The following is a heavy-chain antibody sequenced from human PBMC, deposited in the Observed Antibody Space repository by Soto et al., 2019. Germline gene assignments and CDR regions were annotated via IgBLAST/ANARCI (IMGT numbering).Heavy chain of an antibody. Sequence: GESLKISCQGSGYRFTSSWIGWVRQMPGKGLEWLGNVYPSDSDVRYSPSFQGQVTISADKSISTAYLQWSSLKASDTAMYYCARQKYSYGSYYYYGMDVWGQGTTVTVSS. V-gene: IGHV5-51*01. D-gene: IGHD5-18*01. CDR1: GYRFTSSW. CDR2: VYPSDSDV. J-gene: IGHJ6*02. CDR3: ARQKYSYGSYYYYGMDV.